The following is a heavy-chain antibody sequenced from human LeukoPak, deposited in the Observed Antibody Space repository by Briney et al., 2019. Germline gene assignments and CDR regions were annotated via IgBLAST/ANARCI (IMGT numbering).Heavy chain of an antibody. CDR1: GFTFSSYA. CDR2: ISYDGSNK. D-gene: IGHD3-9*01. V-gene: IGHV3-30-3*01. Sequence: GRSLRLSCAASGFTFSSYAMHWVRQAPGKGLEWVAVISYDGSNKYYADSVKGRFTISRDNSKNTLYLQMNSLRAEDTAVYYCARDPEVDVLRYFDWPSSFESYGMDVWGQGTTVTVSS. CDR3: ARDPEVDVLRYFDWPSSFESYGMDV. J-gene: IGHJ6*02.